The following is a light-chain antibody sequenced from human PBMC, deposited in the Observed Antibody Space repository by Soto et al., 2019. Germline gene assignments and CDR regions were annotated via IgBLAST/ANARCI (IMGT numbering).Light chain of an antibody. J-gene: IGLJ3*02. Sequence: QSVLTQPGSVSGSLGQSITISCTGTSSDVGGYNYVSWYQQHPGKAPKLLIYEVSHRPSGVSNRFSGSKSGNTASLTISGLQADDEADYYCSSYTTGSTLFGGGTQLTVL. V-gene: IGLV2-14*01. CDR1: SSDVGGYNY. CDR2: EVS. CDR3: SSYTTGSTL.